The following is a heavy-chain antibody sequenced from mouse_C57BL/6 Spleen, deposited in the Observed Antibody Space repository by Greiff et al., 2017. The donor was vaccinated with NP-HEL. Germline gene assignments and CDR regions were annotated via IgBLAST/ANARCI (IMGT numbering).Heavy chain of an antibody. V-gene: IGHV1-53*01. CDR3: AREESSYVGNYFDY. J-gene: IGHJ2*01. D-gene: IGHD1-1*01. CDR1: GYTFTSYW. CDR2: INPSNGGT. Sequence: VQLQQSGTELVKPGASVKLSCKASGYTFTSYWMHWVKQRPGQGLEWIGNINPSNGGTNYNEKFKSKATLTVDKSSSTAYMQLSSLTSEDSAVYYCAREESSYVGNYFDYWGQGTTLTVSS.